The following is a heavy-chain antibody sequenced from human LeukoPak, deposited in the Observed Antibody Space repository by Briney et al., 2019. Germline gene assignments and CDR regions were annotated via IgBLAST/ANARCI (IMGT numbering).Heavy chain of an antibody. CDR3: ARARLQLYYYGMDV. D-gene: IGHD4-11*01. J-gene: IGHJ6*02. CDR1: GYTFTSYG. V-gene: IGHV1-18*01. Sequence: GASVKVSCKASGYTFTSYGISWVRQAPGQGLEWMGWISAYNGNTNYAQKLQGRVTMTTDTSTSTAYMELRSLRSDDTAVYYCARARLQLYYYGMDVWGQGTTVTVSS. CDR2: ISAYNGNT.